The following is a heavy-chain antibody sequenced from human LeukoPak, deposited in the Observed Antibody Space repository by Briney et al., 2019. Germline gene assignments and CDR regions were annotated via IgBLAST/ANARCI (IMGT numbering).Heavy chain of an antibody. V-gene: IGHV3-7*04. J-gene: IGHJ4*02. CDR2: IKEDGSET. CDR3: ARDLHPRYYLPDY. D-gene: IGHD1-26*01. Sequence: GGSLRLSCVASAFAFSSNWMSWVRQAPGKGLEWVASIKEDGSETYYVDSVKGRFTISRDNAKNSLYLQMNSLRAEDTAVYYCARDLHPRYYLPDYWGQGALVTVSS. CDR1: AFAFSSNW.